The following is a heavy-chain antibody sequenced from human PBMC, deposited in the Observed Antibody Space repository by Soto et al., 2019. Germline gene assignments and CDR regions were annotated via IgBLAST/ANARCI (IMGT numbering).Heavy chain of an antibody. V-gene: IGHV3-23*01. Sequence: EVQLLESGGGLVQPGGSLRLSCAASGFTFSSYAMSWVRQAPGKGLEWVSLISGSGGSTYYADAVKGRFTISRDNSKNTLYLQMNSLRAEDTAVYYCAKDLAKWELRERDYWGQGTLVTVSS. CDR3: AKDLAKWELRERDY. D-gene: IGHD1-26*01. CDR2: ISGSGGST. J-gene: IGHJ4*02. CDR1: GFTFSSYA.